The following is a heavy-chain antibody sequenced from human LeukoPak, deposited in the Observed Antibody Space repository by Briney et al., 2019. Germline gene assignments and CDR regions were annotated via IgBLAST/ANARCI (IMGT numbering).Heavy chain of an antibody. J-gene: IGHJ4*02. Sequence: GGSLRLSCAASGFTVSSNYMSWVRQAPGKGLEWVSVIYSGASTYYADSVKGRFTISRDNAKNSLYLQMNSLRAEDTAVYYCAKGQTGEGYFDYWGQGTLVTVSS. D-gene: IGHD7-27*01. CDR1: GFTVSSNY. CDR3: AKGQTGEGYFDY. CDR2: IYSGAST. V-gene: IGHV3-53*01.